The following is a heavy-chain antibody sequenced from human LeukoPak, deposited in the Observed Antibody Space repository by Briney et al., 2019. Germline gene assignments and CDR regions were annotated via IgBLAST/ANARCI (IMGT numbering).Heavy chain of an antibody. J-gene: IGHJ4*02. D-gene: IGHD3-16*02. V-gene: IGHV3-7*01. CDR2: IKQDGSEK. CDR3: ARDPLRLGELSDGVDY. CDR1: GFTFSSYW. Sequence: PGGSLRLSCAASGFTFSSYWMSWVRQAPGKGLEWVANIKQDGSEKYYVDSVKGRFTISRDNAKNSLYLQMNSLRAEDTAVYYCARDPLRLGELSDGVDYWGQGTPVTVSS.